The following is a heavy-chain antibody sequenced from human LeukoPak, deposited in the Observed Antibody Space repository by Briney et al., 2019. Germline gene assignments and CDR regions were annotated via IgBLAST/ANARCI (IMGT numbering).Heavy chain of an antibody. CDR3: ARGDRGTYYDF. D-gene: IGHD3-16*01. Sequence: ASVKVSCKASGYTFTSYGITWVRQSPGQGLEWMGWISAYNGNTNYAQKLQGRVTITRDTSASTDYMELSSLTSEDTAVYYCARGDRGTYYDFWGQGTLVTVSS. CDR2: ISAYNGNT. V-gene: IGHV1-18*01. CDR1: GYTFTSYG. J-gene: IGHJ4*02.